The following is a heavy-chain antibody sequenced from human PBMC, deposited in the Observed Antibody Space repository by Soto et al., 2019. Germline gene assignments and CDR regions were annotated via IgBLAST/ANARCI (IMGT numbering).Heavy chain of an antibody. CDR3: VRPLPSGRNYGLDV. CDR1: GGTFSSYA. CDR2: IIPIFGTA. V-gene: IGHV1-69*06. Sequence: SVKVSCKASGGTFSSYAISWVRQAPGQGLEWMGGIIPIFGTANYAQKFQGRLTLTADKSTSTAYMELSSLRAEDTAVYYCVRPLPSGRNYGLDVWGQGTTVTVSS. D-gene: IGHD3-10*01. J-gene: IGHJ6*02.